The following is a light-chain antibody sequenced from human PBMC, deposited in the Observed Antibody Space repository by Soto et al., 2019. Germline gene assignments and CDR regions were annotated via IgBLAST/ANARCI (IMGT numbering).Light chain of an antibody. V-gene: IGKV3-15*01. Sequence: GMTPSPATLSVSPVERATLSCTASQSINSNLAWYQQRPGQAPRLLIYGASTRATGIPARFSGSGSGTEFTLTISSLQSEDFAVYYCQQYNNWWTFGQGTKVDIK. CDR2: GAS. J-gene: IGKJ1*01. CDR3: QQYNNWWT. CDR1: QSINSN.